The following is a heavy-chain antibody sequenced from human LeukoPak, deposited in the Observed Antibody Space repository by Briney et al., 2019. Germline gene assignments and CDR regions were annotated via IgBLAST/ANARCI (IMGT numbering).Heavy chain of an antibody. CDR1: GGSISSGGYY. J-gene: IGHJ3*02. CDR3: ARAPYGDFDAFDI. Sequence: SETLSLTCTVSGGSISSGGYYWSWIRQHPGKGLEWIGYIYYSGSTYYNPSLKSRVTISVDTSKNQFSLKLSSVTAADTAVYYCARAPYGDFDAFDIWGRGTMVTVSS. CDR2: IYYSGST. D-gene: IGHD4-17*01. V-gene: IGHV4-31*03.